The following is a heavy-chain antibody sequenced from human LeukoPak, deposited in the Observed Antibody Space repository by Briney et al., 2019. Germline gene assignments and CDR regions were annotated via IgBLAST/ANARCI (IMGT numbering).Heavy chain of an antibody. CDR1: GFSFGFNTYR. CDR3: ANGGDLVVGALSYFDC. Sequence: GRPLRLSCVASGFSFGFNTYRMQWVRQTPGKGVEWVADIWYDGSIKYYGDAVKGRFTISRDNSKNTLYLQMDSLRGEDTAVYYCANGGDLVVGALSYFDCWGQGTLVTVSS. CDR2: IWYDGSIK. D-gene: IGHD1-26*01. J-gene: IGHJ4*02. V-gene: IGHV3-33*06.